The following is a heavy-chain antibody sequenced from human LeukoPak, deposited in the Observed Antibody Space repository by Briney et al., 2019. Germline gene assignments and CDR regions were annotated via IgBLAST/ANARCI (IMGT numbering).Heavy chain of an antibody. CDR1: GYTFTGYY. CDR2: INTNTGNP. V-gene: IGHV7-4-1*02. CDR3: ALGYGSGSFPPRD. Sequence: GASVKVSCKASGYTFTGYYMHWVRQAPGQGLEWMGWINTNTGNPTYAQGFTGRFVFSLDASVSTAYLQISSLKAEDTAVYYCALGYGSGSFPPRDWGQETLVTVSS. J-gene: IGHJ4*02. D-gene: IGHD3-10*01.